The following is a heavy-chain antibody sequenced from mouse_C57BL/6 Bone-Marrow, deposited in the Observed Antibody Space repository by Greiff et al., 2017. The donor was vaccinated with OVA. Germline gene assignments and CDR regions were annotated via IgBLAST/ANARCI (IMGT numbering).Heavy chain of an antibody. J-gene: IGHJ1*03. CDR1: GYTFTSYW. D-gene: IGHD4-1*01. CDR3: ARIRLGRYFDV. V-gene: IGHV1-52*01. CDR2: IDPSDSET. Sequence: QVQLQQPGAELVRPGSSVKLSCKASGYTFTSYWMHWVKQRPIQGLEWIGNIDPSDSETHYNQKFKDKATLTVDKSSSTAYMQLSSLTSEDSAVDYCARIRLGRYFDVWGTGTTVTVSS.